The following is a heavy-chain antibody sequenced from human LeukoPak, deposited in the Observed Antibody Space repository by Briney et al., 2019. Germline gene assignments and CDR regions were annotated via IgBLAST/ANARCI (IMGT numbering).Heavy chain of an antibody. Sequence: GGSLRLSCAASGFTFSSYAMSWVRQAPGKGLEWVSSISSSSSYIYYADSVKGRFTISRDNAKNSLYLQMNSLRAEDTAVYYCARDQDYYDSSGPFDYWGQGTLVTVSS. D-gene: IGHD3-22*01. J-gene: IGHJ4*02. CDR2: ISSSSSYI. CDR3: ARDQDYYDSSGPFDY. CDR1: GFTFSSYA. V-gene: IGHV3-21*01.